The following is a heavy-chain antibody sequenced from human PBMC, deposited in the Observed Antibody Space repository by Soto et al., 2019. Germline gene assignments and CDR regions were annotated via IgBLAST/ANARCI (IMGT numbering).Heavy chain of an antibody. CDR2: INPNSGGT. CDR3: ARDTKIPANAIHDGR. CDR1: GYTFTDYF. J-gene: IGHJ4*02. V-gene: IGHV1-2*02. Sequence: VEMVQSGAEVKKPGASVRVSCKASGYTFTDYFIHWVRQAPGQGLEWMGWINPNSGGTNYAQKFQGRVTMTRDTSLTTFYLDLSRLRSDDTATYYCARDTKIPANAIHDGRWGQGTLVTVSS. D-gene: IGHD2-2*01.